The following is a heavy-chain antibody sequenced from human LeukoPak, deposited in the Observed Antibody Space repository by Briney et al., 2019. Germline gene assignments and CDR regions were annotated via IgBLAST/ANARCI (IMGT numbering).Heavy chain of an antibody. D-gene: IGHD2-2*01. Sequence: SETLSLTCAVYGGSLSGYYWSWIRQPPGKGLGWIGEISHSGSTNYNPSLKSRVTISVDTSKNQFSLKLSSVTAADTAVYYCARGLRGIVVVPAAVVRTKYYYYYMDVWGKGTTVTVSS. CDR1: GGSLSGYY. J-gene: IGHJ6*03. V-gene: IGHV4-34*01. CDR3: ARGLRGIVVVPAAVVRTKYYYYYMDV. CDR2: ISHSGST.